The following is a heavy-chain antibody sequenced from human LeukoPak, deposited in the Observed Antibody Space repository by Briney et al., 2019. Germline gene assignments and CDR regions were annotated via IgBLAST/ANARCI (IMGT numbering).Heavy chain of an antibody. V-gene: IGHV4-38-2*02. CDR2: LHFSGNT. CDR1: GYSIIKAYY. Sequence: SETLSLTCTVSGYSIIKAYYWAWIRQPPGKGLEWIGSLHFSGNTYYNPSLKSRVTISVDASKNHFSLKLSSLTAADTAVYYCARGFCSGGICGFDYWGQGTLVTVSS. J-gene: IGHJ4*02. CDR3: ARGFCSGGICGFDY. D-gene: IGHD2-15*01.